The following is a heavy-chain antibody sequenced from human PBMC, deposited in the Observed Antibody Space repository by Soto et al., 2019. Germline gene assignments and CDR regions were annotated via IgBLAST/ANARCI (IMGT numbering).Heavy chain of an antibody. V-gene: IGHV3-30*18. Sequence: QLVESGGGMVPPGKSLRLSCTGSGFNFGNFAVHWVRQTPVKGLEWVAVISSHGRHQYYSDSVKGRFTISRDNSNNTVHLQLSSLRLEDTAVYYCAKDLGSSGWEYCEHWGQGTVVTVSS. CDR3: AKDLGSSGWEYCEH. D-gene: IGHD6-19*01. J-gene: IGHJ4*02. CDR1: GFNFGNFA. CDR2: ISSHGRHQ.